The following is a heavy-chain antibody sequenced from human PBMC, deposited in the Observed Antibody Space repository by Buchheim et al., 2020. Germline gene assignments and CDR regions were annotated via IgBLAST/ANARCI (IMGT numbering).Heavy chain of an antibody. CDR2: INDSGNT. J-gene: IGHJ4*02. CDR3: ARSLWFGVHPED. V-gene: IGHV4-34*01. CDR1: GGSFSGYY. D-gene: IGHD3-10*01. Sequence: QVQLQQWGAGLLKPSETLSLTCAVYGGSFSGYYWTWFRQPPGKGLDWVGEINDSGNTKYNPSLKSRFTISMDASKNQVSLRLNSVTAADTAVYYCARSLWFGVHPEDWGQGTL.